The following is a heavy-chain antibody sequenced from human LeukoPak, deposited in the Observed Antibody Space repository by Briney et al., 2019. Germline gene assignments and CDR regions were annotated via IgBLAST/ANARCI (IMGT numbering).Heavy chain of an antibody. CDR3: ARSLWFGEEPGGYYYYYMDV. CDR2: IIPIFGTA. D-gene: IGHD3-10*01. CDR1: GGTFSSYA. J-gene: IGHJ6*03. V-gene: IGHV1-69*05. Sequence: ASVKVSCKASGGTFSSYAISWVRQAPGQGLEWMGGIIPIFGTANYAQKFQGRVTITTDESTSTAYMELSSLRSEDTAVYYCARSLWFGEEPGGYYYYYMDVWGKGTTVTVSS.